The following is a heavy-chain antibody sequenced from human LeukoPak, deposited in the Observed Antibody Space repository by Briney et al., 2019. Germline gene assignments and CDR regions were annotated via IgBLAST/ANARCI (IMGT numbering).Heavy chain of an antibody. CDR2: VDHTGST. D-gene: IGHD1-1*01. CDR3: ARGRVSSSTWYSTYYYYFYMDV. Sequence: SETVSLTCSVSDDSITMYYWTWLRQPPGKGLEWIGYVDHTGSTNFNPSLNGRVSISRDTTKNLFSLRLRSVTAADTAVYFCARGRVSSSTWYSTYYYYFYMDVWGKGTTVTVSS. CDR1: DDSITMYY. V-gene: IGHV4-59*01. J-gene: IGHJ6*03.